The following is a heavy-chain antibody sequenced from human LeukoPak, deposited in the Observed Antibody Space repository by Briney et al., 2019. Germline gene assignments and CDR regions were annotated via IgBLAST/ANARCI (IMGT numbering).Heavy chain of an antibody. CDR3: ARTDDYGDYSMAD. CDR1: GYTFTGYY. Sequence: ASVKVSCKASGYTFTGYYMHWVRQAPGQGLEWMGWINPNSGGTNYAQKFQGRVTMTRNTSISTAYMELSSLRSEDTAVYYCARTDDYGDYSMADWGQGTLVTVSS. J-gene: IGHJ4*02. D-gene: IGHD4-17*01. V-gene: IGHV1-2*02. CDR2: INPNSGGT.